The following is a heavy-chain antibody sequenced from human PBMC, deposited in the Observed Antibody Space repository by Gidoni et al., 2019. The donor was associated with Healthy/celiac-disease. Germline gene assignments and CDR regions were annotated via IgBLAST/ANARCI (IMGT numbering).Heavy chain of an antibody. V-gene: IGHV1-69*01. CDR1: GGTFSSYA. CDR2: IIPIFGTA. J-gene: IGHJ4*02. Sequence: QVQLVQSGAEVKKPGSSVKVSCKASGGTFSSYAISWVRQAPGQGLEWMGGIIPIFGTANYAQKFQGRVTITADESTSTAYMELSSLRSEDTAVYYCARGTPPPEVVVITLPLDYWGQGTLVTVSS. D-gene: IGHD3-22*01. CDR3: ARGTPPPEVVVITLPLDY.